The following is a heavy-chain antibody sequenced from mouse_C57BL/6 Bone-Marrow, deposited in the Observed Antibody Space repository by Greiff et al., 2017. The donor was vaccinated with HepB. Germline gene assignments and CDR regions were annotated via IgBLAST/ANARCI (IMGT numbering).Heavy chain of an antibody. J-gene: IGHJ1*03. Sequence: QVQLQQSGAELVRPGTSVKLSCKASGYTFTSYWMHWVKQRPGQGLEWIGVIDPSDSYTNYNQKFKGKATLTVDTSSSTAYMQLSSLTSEDSAVYYCTRKETAWFFGVGGTETTVTVSS. V-gene: IGHV1-59*01. CDR3: TRKETAWFFGV. CDR1: GYTFTSYW. CDR2: IDPSDSYT.